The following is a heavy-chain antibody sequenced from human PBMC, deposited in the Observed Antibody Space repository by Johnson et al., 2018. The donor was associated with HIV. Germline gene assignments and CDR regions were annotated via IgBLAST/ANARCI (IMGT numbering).Heavy chain of an antibody. CDR2: IWYDGSNK. CDR3: AKDGGYSYVLDAFDI. Sequence: QVQLVESVGGVVQPGRSLRLSCAASGFTFSSYGMHWVRQAPGKGLEWVAVIWYDGSNKYPADSVKGRFTISRDNSKNTLYLQMNSLRAEDTAGYYCAKDGGYSYVLDAFDIWGQGTMVTVSS. D-gene: IGHD5-18*01. CDR1: GFTFSSYG. V-gene: IGHV3-33*06. J-gene: IGHJ3*02.